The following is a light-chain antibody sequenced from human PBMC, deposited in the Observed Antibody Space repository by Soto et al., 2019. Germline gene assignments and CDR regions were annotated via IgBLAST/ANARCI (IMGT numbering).Light chain of an antibody. CDR2: DAS. V-gene: IGKV3-11*01. CDR1: ENLRTF. CDR3: QQRSSMTPT. Sequence: EIVVTISPAPRFLSPGERATLSCRATENLRTFLAWYQQKAGQAPRLLIYDASNRATGIPDRFSGSGSGTDFTLTICKLEPEDSTVYCCQQRSSMTPTFRGGTKAEIK. J-gene: IGKJ4*01.